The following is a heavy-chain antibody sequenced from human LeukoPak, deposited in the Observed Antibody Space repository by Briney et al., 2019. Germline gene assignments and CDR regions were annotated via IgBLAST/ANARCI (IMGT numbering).Heavy chain of an antibody. D-gene: IGHD3-10*01. CDR2: SDPEDGET. J-gene: IGHJ6*02. CDR1: GYTLSELS. Sequence: ASVKVSCKVSGYTLSELSMHWVRRAPGKGLEWMGGSDPEDGETIYAQKFQGRVTMTEDTSTNTAYMELSSLRSEDTAVYYCATEAFMVRGVIIINAYYYGMDVWGQGTAVTVTS. V-gene: IGHV1-24*01. CDR3: ATEAFMVRGVIIINAYYYGMDV.